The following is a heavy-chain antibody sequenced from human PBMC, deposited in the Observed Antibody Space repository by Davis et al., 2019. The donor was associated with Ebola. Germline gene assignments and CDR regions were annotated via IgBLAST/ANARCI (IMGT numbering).Heavy chain of an antibody. CDR1: GYSFTSYW. Sequence: GSLKISCTGSGYSFTSYWIDWVRQMPGTGLEWMGIIYLGDSDTRYSPSFHGQVTIQADKSISTAYLQWSSLKASDTAIYYCARLLGVWELSPYFDYWGQGTLVTVSS. CDR2: IYLGDSDT. D-gene: IGHD1-26*01. V-gene: IGHV5-51*01. J-gene: IGHJ4*02. CDR3: ARLLGVWELSPYFDY.